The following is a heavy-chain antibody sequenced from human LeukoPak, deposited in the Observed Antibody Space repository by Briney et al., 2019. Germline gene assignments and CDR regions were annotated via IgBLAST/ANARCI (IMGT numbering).Heavy chain of an antibody. Sequence: GGSLRLSCTASGFTFSTNWMHWVRQAPGKGLVWVSRINTDGSDTEYADFVKGRFTISRDNVQNTLYLQMNSLRTEDTAVYYWASQSGYWGQGTLVTVSS. V-gene: IGHV3-74*03. CDR2: INTDGSDT. J-gene: IGHJ4*02. CDR1: GFTFSTNW. CDR3: ASQSGY.